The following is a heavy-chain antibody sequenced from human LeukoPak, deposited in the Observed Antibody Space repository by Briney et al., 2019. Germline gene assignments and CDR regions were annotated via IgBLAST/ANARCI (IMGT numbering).Heavy chain of an antibody. CDR2: IYYSGST. V-gene: IGHV4-59*01. D-gene: IGHD4-17*01. Sequence: SETLSLTCTVSGGSISRYYWSWIRQPPGKGLEWIAYIYYSGSTNYNPSLKSRVTISVDTSKNQFSLKLSSVTGADTAVYYCARVPSLRLGFDPWGQGTLVTVSS. J-gene: IGHJ5*02. CDR3: ARVPSLRLGFDP. CDR1: GGSISRYY.